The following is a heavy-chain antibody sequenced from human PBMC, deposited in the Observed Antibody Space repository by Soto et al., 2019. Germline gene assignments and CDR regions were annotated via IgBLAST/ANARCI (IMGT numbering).Heavy chain of an antibody. D-gene: IGHD3-9*01. J-gene: IGHJ4*02. V-gene: IGHV3-30-3*01. CDR3: AHILSGSQFNY. CDR2: VSSDGNTK. Sequence: HPGGSLRLSCAASGFTFSTYTMHWVRQAPGKGLEWVAVVSSDGNTKYYADSVRGRFTISVDTSKNQFSLKVNSVIAADTAIYYCAHILSGSQFNYWGQGTPVTVSS. CDR1: GFTFSTYT.